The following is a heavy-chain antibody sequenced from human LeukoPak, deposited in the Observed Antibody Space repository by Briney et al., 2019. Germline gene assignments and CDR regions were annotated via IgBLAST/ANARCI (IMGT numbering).Heavy chain of an antibody. Sequence: PSETLSLTCTVSGGSISSYYWSCIRHPPGNGLLWSGYIYYSGSTNYNPSLKSRVTISVDTSKNQFSLKLSSVTAADTAVYYCARGGGLDYYYYYMDVWGKGTTVTISS. CDR3: ARGGGLDYYYYYMDV. J-gene: IGHJ6*03. CDR1: GGSISSYY. V-gene: IGHV4-59*01. CDR2: IYYSGST. D-gene: IGHD6-6*01.